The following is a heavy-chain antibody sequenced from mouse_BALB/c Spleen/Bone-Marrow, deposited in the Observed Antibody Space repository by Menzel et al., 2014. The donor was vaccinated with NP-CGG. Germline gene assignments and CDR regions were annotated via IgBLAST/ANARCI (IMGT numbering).Heavy chain of an antibody. CDR1: GFNIKDTY. Sequence: EVQGVESGAELVKPGASVKLSCTASGFNIKDTYMHWVKQRPEQGLEWIGRIDPANGNTKYDPKFQGKATITADTSSNTAYRQLSSLTSEDTAVYYCARWESYAMDYWGQGTSVTVPS. CDR2: IDPANGNT. CDR3: ARWESYAMDY. D-gene: IGHD4-1*01. V-gene: IGHV14-3*02. J-gene: IGHJ4*01.